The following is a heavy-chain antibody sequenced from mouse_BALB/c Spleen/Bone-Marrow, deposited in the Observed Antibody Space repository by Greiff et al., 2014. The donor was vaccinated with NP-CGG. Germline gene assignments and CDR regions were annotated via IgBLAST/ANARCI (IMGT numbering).Heavy chain of an antibody. J-gene: IGHJ2*01. CDR2: IYPGDGDT. CDR1: GYVFSTYW. V-gene: IGHV1-80*01. CDR3: ARSGYGSSYDY. D-gene: IGHD1-1*01. Sequence: VQLQQSGAELVRPGSSVKISCKASGYVFSTYWMNWVKQRPGQGLEWIGQIYPGDGDTNYNGKFKGTATLTADKSSSTAYMQLSSLTSEDSAVYFCARSGYGSSYDYWCQGTTLTVSS.